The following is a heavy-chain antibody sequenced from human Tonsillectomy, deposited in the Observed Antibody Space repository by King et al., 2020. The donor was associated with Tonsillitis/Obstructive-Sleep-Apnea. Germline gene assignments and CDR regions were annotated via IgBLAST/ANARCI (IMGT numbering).Heavy chain of an antibody. D-gene: IGHD2-21*02. V-gene: IGHV3-11*05. CDR3: ARVDDSTAVVSAFDY. CDR1: GFTFGDYY. J-gene: IGHJ4*02. Sequence: VQLVESGGGLVKPGGSLILSCAASGFTFGDYYMTCIRQAPGRGLEWVSYSSGSTTYIQYADSVRGRFTVSRDIARNSLYLQMTSLRGEDTAVYYCARVDDSTAVVSAFDYWGQGTLVTVSS. CDR2: SSGSTTYI.